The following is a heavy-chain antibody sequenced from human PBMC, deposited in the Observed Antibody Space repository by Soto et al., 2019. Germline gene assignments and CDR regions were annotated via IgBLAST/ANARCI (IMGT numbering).Heavy chain of an antibody. V-gene: IGHV3-21*01. CDR3: ARDIWGYSGYDGTSLGFDY. J-gene: IGHJ4*02. CDR1: GFTFSGYS. D-gene: IGHD5-12*01. Sequence: GSLRLSCAASGFTFSGYSMNWVRQAPGKGLEWVSSISSSSSYIYYADSVKGRFTISRDNAKNSLYLQMNSLRAEDTAVYYCARDIWGYSGYDGTSLGFDYWGQGTLVTVSS. CDR2: ISSSSSYI.